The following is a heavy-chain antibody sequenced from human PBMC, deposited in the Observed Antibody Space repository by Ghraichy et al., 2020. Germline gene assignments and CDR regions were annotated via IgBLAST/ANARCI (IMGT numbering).Heavy chain of an antibody. J-gene: IGHJ1*01. CDR2: FDPEDGET. CDR3: ATDKTAITMIVGYRGIFQH. D-gene: IGHD3-22*01. CDR1: GYTLTELS. V-gene: IGHV1-24*01. Sequence: ASVKVSCKVSGYTLTELSMHWVRQAPGKGLEWMGGFDPEDGETIYAQKFQGRVTMTEDTSTDTAYMELSSLRSEDTAVYYCATDKTAITMIVGYRGIFQHWGQGTLVTVSS.